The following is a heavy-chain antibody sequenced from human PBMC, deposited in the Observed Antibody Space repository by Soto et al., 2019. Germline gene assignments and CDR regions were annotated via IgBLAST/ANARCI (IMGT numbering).Heavy chain of an antibody. J-gene: IGHJ6*03. D-gene: IGHD3-10*01. CDR3: AMGPGGYYGCQRTWYYYYMDV. V-gene: IGHV3-9*01. CDR1: GLTFDVYG. Sequence: EVQLVESGGGLVQPGGSLRLPCAASGLTFDVYGMNWVRQPPGKGLEWVSGIGWNNDNIGYGDSVKGRFTISRDNAKNSRYLQMNSLRAEDTAVYYCAMGPGGYYGCQRTWYYYYMDVCCKGTTVTVS. CDR2: IGWNNDNI.